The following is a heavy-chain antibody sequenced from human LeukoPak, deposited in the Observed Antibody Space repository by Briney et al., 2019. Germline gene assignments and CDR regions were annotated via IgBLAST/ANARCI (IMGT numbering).Heavy chain of an antibody. V-gene: IGHV3-21*01. CDR1: GFTFSSYS. J-gene: IGHJ3*02. CDR3: ARERQDTVIHSGAFDI. Sequence: GGSLRLSCAASGFTFSSYSMNWVRQAPGKGLEWVSSISSSSSYIYYADSVKGRFTISRDNAKNSLYLQMNSLRAEDTAVYFCARERQDTVIHSGAFDIWGQGTMVTVSS. D-gene: IGHD2-21*02. CDR2: ISSSSSYI.